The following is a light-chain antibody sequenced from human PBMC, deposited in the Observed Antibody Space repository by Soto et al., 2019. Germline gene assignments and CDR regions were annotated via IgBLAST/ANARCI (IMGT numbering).Light chain of an antibody. CDR2: AAS. V-gene: IGKV3D-15*01. CDR3: QQYHQWPLT. CDR1: LGVSRH. J-gene: IGKJ4*01. Sequence: EIVMTQSPAPLSLSPGERATLSCRDSLGVSRHLAWYQQKPGQAPRLLIYAASTRAAGVPARFSGSGSGTEFTLTISTLQSEDFTVYYCQQYHQWPLTFGGGTKVEI.